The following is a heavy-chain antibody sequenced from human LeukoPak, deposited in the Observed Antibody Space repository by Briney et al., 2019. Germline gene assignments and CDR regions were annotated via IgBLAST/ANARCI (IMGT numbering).Heavy chain of an antibody. Sequence: ASVKVSCKASGYTFTSYGISWVRQAPGQGLEWMGWISAYNGNTNYAQKLQGRVTMTTDTSTSTAYMELRSPRSDDTAVYYCARTYSSGWYNWFDPWGQGTLVTVSS. CDR3: ARTYSSGWYNWFDP. V-gene: IGHV1-18*01. CDR2: ISAYNGNT. CDR1: GYTFTSYG. J-gene: IGHJ5*02. D-gene: IGHD6-19*01.